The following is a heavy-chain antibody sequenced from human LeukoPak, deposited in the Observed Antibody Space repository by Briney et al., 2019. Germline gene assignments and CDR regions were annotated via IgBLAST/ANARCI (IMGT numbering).Heavy chain of an antibody. Sequence: GGSMRLSCAASGFTFSSYDIHWVRQATGEGLEWVSDTGTTGDTYYPGSVKGRFTISRDNAKNSLYLQMSSLRAGDTAVYYCARSTTVTTGGLDYWGQGTLVTVSS. D-gene: IGHD4-17*01. CDR3: ARSTTVTTGGLDY. J-gene: IGHJ4*02. CDR1: GFTFSSYD. CDR2: TGTTGDT. V-gene: IGHV3-13*01.